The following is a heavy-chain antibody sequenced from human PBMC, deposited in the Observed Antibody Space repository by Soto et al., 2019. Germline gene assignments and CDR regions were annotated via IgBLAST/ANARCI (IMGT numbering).Heavy chain of an antibody. Sequence: GGSLRLSCAASGFTISSNYMSWVRQAPGKGLEWVSAISGSGDGTDYADSVKGRFTISRDNSKNTLYLQMNSLRAEDTAVYYCAGPGYSSQDYWGQGALVTVSS. V-gene: IGHV3-23*01. CDR3: AGPGYSSQDY. CDR1: GFTISSNY. CDR2: ISGSGDGT. D-gene: IGHD5-18*01. J-gene: IGHJ4*02.